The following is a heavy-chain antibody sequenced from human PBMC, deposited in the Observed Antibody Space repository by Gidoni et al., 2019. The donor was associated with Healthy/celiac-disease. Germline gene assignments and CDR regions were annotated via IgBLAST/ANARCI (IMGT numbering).Heavy chain of an antibody. CDR3: AKDMGGYYDSSGYLGYYYYYYGMDV. J-gene: IGHJ6*02. CDR2: ISWNSGSI. CDR1: GVTFDDYA. D-gene: IGHD3-22*01. V-gene: IGHV3-9*01. Sequence: EVQLVESGGGLVQPGRSLRPSCAASGVTFDDYAMHWVRQAPGKGLGWVSGISWNSGSIGYADSVKGRFTISRDNAKNSLYLQMNSLRAEDTALYYCAKDMGGYYDSSGYLGYYYYYYGMDVWGQGTTVTVSS.